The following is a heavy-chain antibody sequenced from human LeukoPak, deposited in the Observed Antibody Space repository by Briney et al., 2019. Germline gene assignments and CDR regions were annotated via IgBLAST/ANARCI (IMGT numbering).Heavy chain of an antibody. V-gene: IGHV4-59*08. CDR2: IYYSGST. D-gene: IGHD2-2*02. J-gene: IGHJ6*02. Sequence: PSETLSLTCTVSGGSISSYYWSWIRQPPGKGLEWIGYIYYSGSTNYNPSLKSRVTISVDTSKNQFSLKLSSVTAADTAVYYCARMAMDCSSTSCYRYYYYGMDVWGQGTTVTVSS. CDR3: ARMAMDCSSTSCYRYYYYGMDV. CDR1: GGSISSYY.